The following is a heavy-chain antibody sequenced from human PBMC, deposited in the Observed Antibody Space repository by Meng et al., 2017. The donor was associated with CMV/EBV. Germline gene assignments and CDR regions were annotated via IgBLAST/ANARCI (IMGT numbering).Heavy chain of an antibody. J-gene: IGHJ5*02. V-gene: IGHV4-39*01. CDR3: ARPWSNYNWFDP. D-gene: IGHD4-11*01. CDR2: VYYNGTT. CDR1: GGSMDNVNYY. Sequence: GSLRLSCTVSGGSMDNVNYYWGWIRQPPGKGLEWIGNVYYNGTTYYNSSLKSRVSISADTSKNQFFLKLSSVTAADTAVYYCARPWSNYNWFDPWGQGTLVTVSS.